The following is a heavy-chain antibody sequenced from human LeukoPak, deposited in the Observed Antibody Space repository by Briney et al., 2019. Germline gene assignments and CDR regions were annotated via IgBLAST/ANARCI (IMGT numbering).Heavy chain of an antibody. CDR3: ASAPRRGSIGGPDN. V-gene: IGHV4-59*01. CDR1: GGSISSYY. CDR2: IYYSGST. D-gene: IGHD3-10*01. J-gene: IGHJ4*02. Sequence: KPSETLSLTCTVSGGSISSYYWSWIRQLPGKGLEWVGYIYYSGSTNYNPSLKSRVTISVDTSKNQFSLKLSSVTAADTAVYYCASAPRRGSIGGPDNWGQGTLVTVSS.